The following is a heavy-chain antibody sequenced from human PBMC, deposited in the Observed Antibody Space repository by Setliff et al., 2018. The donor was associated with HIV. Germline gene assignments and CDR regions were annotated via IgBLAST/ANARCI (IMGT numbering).Heavy chain of an antibody. D-gene: IGHD6-13*01. V-gene: IGHV1-46*01. Sequence: ASVKVSCKASGYTFTSYYMHWVRQAPGQGLEWMGIINPSGGSTSYAQKFQGRVTMTRDTSTSTVYMELSSLRSEDTAVYYCARAPLTYSSSWYGDGNLDYWGQGTLVTVSS. CDR3: ARAPLTYSSSWYGDGNLDY. CDR2: INPSGGST. J-gene: IGHJ4*02. CDR1: GYTFTSYY.